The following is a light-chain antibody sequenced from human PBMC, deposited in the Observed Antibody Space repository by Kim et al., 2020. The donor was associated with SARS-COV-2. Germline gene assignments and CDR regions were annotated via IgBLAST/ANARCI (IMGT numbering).Light chain of an antibody. Sequence: QSALTQPRSVSGSPGQSVTISCTGTSSDVGTYNYVSWYQQHPGKAPKLMISDVTERPSGVPDRFSGSKSGNTASLTISGLQTEDEADYYCSSYAGTYTWVFGGGTQLTFL. CDR3: SSYAGTYTWV. J-gene: IGLJ3*02. CDR2: DVT. V-gene: IGLV2-11*01. CDR1: SSDVGTYNY.